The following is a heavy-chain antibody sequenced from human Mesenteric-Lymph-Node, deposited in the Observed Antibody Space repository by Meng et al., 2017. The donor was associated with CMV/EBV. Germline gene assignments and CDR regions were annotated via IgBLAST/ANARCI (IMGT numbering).Heavy chain of an antibody. CDR3: ARVMMDFWSGYPYFDY. CDR2: IKQDGSEK. D-gene: IGHD3-3*01. V-gene: IGHV3-7*01. Sequence: GGSLRLSCAASGFTFSSYWMSWVRQAPGKGLEWVANIKQDGSEKYYVDSVKGRFTISRDNAKNSLYLQMNSLRAEDTAVYYCARVMMDFWSGYPYFDYWGQGTLVTVSS. J-gene: IGHJ4*02. CDR1: GFTFSSYW.